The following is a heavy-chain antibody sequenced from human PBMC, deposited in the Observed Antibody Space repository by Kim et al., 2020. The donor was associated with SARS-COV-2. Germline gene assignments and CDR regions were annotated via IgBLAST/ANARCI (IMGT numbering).Heavy chain of an antibody. CDR3: AKGASSGITPFEDYYGMDV. V-gene: IGHV3-23*01. D-gene: IGHD1-26*01. Sequence: RFTISGDNSKNTLYLQMNSLRAEDTAVYYCAKGASSGITPFEDYYGMDVWGQGTTVTVSS. J-gene: IGHJ6*02.